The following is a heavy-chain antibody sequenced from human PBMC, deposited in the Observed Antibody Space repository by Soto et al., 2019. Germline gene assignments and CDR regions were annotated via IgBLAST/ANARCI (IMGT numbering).Heavy chain of an antibody. Sequence: QVQLVQSGAEVKKPGASVKVSCKASGYTFTSYGISLVRQAPGQGREWMGWISAYNGNTNYAQKLQGRVTMTTDTSTSTAYMELRSLRYDDTAVYYCARGGARGFTMIVVHFDYWGQGTLVTVSS. CDR2: ISAYNGNT. CDR3: ARGGARGFTMIVVHFDY. J-gene: IGHJ4*02. V-gene: IGHV1-18*01. CDR1: GYTFTSYG. D-gene: IGHD3-22*01.